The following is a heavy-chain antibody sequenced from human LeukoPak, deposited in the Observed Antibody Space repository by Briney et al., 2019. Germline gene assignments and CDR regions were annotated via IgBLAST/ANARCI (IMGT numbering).Heavy chain of an antibody. D-gene: IGHD3-10*01. J-gene: IGHJ5*02. Sequence: SETLSLTCTVSGGSISRYYWSWIRQPPGKGLEWIGYIYYSGYTNYNPSLKSRVTISVDTSKNQFSLKLSSVTAADTAVYYCARDNGFTMVRGDYWFDPWGRGTLVTVSS. CDR2: IYYSGYT. CDR3: ARDNGFTMVRGDYWFDP. V-gene: IGHV4-59*12. CDR1: GGSISRYY.